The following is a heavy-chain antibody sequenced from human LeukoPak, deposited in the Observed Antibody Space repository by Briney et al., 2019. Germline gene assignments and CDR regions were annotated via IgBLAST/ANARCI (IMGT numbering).Heavy chain of an antibody. CDR3: AKGIYSSGWSYFDY. Sequence: GGSLRLSCAASGFTFSSYALSWVRQAPGKGLEWVSAISGSGGSTYYADSVKGRFTISRDNSKNTLYLQMNSLRAEDTAVYYCAKGIYSSGWSYFDYWGHGTLVTVSS. V-gene: IGHV3-23*01. J-gene: IGHJ4*01. D-gene: IGHD6-19*01. CDR1: GFTFSSYA. CDR2: ISGSGGST.